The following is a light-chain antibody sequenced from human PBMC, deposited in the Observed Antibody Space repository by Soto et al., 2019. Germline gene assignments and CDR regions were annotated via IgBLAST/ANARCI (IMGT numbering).Light chain of an antibody. Sequence: QSALTQPASVSGSPGQSIAISCTGTSSNVGSYNSVSWYQQYPGKAPKLMIHDVNNRPSGISDRFSGSESGNTASLTISGLQAEDEADYYCSSFTSSTANVFGTGTKLTVL. V-gene: IGLV2-14*03. J-gene: IGLJ1*01. CDR1: SSNVGSYNS. CDR3: SSFTSSTANV. CDR2: DVN.